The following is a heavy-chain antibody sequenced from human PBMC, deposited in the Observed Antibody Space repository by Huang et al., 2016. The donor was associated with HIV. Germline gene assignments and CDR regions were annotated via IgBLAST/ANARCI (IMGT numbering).Heavy chain of an antibody. Sequence: QVQLVQSRAEVKKPGASVKVSCKVSEYTLTEVSIPWVRQPPGKGLEWMGGFDPEIGETIDAQKFQGRVTMTEDTSTETAVMELSGLRPEDTAVYYCATGFDVFFDFWGQGTLVTVSS. V-gene: IGHV1-24*01. CDR2: FDPEIGET. CDR3: ATGFDVFFDF. D-gene: IGHD3-9*01. J-gene: IGHJ4*02. CDR1: EYTLTEVS.